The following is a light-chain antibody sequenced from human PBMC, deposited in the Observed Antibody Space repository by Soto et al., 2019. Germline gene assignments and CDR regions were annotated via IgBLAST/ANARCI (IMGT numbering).Light chain of an antibody. CDR1: QSVSSSY. Sequence: EIVMTQSPATLSLSPGERATLSCRTSQSVSSSYLSWYQQKPGQAPRLLIYGASTRATGIPARFSGSGSGTDFTLTISILQPEDFAVYYCQQYYNLPWTFGQGTKVEIK. V-gene: IGKV3D-7*01. CDR2: GAS. J-gene: IGKJ1*01. CDR3: QQYYNLPWT.